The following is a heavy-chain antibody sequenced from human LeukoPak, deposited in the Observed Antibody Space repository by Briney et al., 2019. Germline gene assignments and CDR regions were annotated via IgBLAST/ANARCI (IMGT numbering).Heavy chain of an antibody. J-gene: IGHJ4*02. CDR1: GGSISSSSYY. Sequence: SATLSLTCTVSGGSISSSSYYWGWIRQPPGKGLEWIGSIYYSGNTYYNPSLKSRVTISVDTSKNQFSLKLSSVTAADTAVYYCARQTLGYSYGYDYWGQGTLVTVSS. D-gene: IGHD5-18*01. CDR2: IYYSGNT. V-gene: IGHV4-39*01. CDR3: ARQTLGYSYGYDY.